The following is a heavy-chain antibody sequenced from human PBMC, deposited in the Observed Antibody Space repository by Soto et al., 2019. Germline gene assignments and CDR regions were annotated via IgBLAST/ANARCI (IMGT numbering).Heavy chain of an antibody. CDR3: AKASTYEYVWGSYRYYFDY. V-gene: IGHV3-23*01. J-gene: IGHJ4*02. D-gene: IGHD3-16*02. Sequence: PGGTLRLSCYASGFQFTNYAMSWVRQAPGKGLEWVSGISGSGDRTHYVDSVKGRFTISRDNSKNTLYLQMNSLRAEDTALYYCAKASTYEYVWGSYRYYFDYWGQGTLVTGSS. CDR2: ISGSGDRT. CDR1: GFQFTNYA.